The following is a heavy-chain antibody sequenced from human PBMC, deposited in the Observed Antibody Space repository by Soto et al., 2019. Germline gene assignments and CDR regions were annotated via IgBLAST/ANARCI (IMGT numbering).Heavy chain of an antibody. Sequence: GASVKVSCKASGYTFTCYYMHWVRQAPGQGLEWMGWINPNSGGTNYAQKFQGWVTMTRDTSISTAYMELSRLRSDDTAVYYCARDRAEKDSYGSDYYYMDVWGKGTTVTVSS. D-gene: IGHD5-18*01. V-gene: IGHV1-2*04. CDR3: ARDRAEKDSYGSDYYYMDV. CDR1: GYTFTCYY. J-gene: IGHJ6*03. CDR2: INPNSGGT.